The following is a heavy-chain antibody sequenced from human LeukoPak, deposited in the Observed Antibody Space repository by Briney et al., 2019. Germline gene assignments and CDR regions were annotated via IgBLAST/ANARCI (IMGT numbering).Heavy chain of an antibody. V-gene: IGHV3-9*01. J-gene: IGHJ6*02. CDR3: ARYQYQLVKGYYYGMDV. CDR1: GFTFDDYA. Sequence: GGSLRLSCAASGFTFDDYAMHWVRQAPGKGLEWVSGISWNSGSIGYADSVKGRFTISRDNAKNSLYLQMNSLRAEDTALYYCARYQYQLVKGYYYGMDVWGQGTTVTVSS. CDR2: ISWNSGSI. D-gene: IGHD2-2*01.